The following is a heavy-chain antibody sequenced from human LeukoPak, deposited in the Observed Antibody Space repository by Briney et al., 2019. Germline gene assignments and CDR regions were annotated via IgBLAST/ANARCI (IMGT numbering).Heavy chain of an antibody. CDR3: ARLRRNSDSSGYYYYYDY. CDR1: GYTFSSFS. CDR2: INLRSNYI. Sequence: GGSLRLSCAASGYTFSSFSINWVRQAPGKGLEWVSSINLRSNYIYYADSVKGRFSISRDDATNSLYLQRDSLRADDTAVYYCARLRRNSDSSGYYYYYDYWGQGTLVTVSS. V-gene: IGHV3-21*01. J-gene: IGHJ4*02. D-gene: IGHD3-22*01.